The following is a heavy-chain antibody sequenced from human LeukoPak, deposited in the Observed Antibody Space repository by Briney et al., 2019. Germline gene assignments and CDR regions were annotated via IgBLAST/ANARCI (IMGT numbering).Heavy chain of an antibody. J-gene: IGHJ4*02. V-gene: IGHV1-18*01. D-gene: IGHD2-2*01. CDR3: AREVVGYCSSSSCYDLDY. CDR1: GYTFTSYG. CDR2: ISAYNGNT. Sequence: ASVKVSCKASGYTFTSYGISWVRQAPGQGLEWMGWISAYNGNTNYAQKLQGRVTMTADTSTSTAYMELRSLRSDDTAVYYCAREVVGYCSSSSCYDLDYWGQGTLVTVSS.